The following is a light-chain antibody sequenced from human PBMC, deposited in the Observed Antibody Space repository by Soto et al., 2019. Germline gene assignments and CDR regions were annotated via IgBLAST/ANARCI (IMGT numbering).Light chain of an antibody. CDR1: SSDVGGYNY. J-gene: IGLJ1*01. V-gene: IGLV2-14*01. Sequence: QSVLTQPASVSGSPGQSITISCTGTSSDVGGYNYVSWYQQHPGKAPKLMIYEVSDRPSGVSNRFSDSKSGNTVSLTLSGLQAEAEADYYCSSSTITSTYVFGTGTKVTVL. CDR2: EVS. CDR3: SSSTITSTYV.